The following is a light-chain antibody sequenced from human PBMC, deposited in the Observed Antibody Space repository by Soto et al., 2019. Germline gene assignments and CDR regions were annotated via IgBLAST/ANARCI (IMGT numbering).Light chain of an antibody. CDR2: GAS. J-gene: IGKJ4*01. Sequence: EIVLTQSPGTLSLSPGERVTLSCRASHSVSGSYLAWYQQKPGQAPRLLINGASSRATGIPDRFSGSASGTDFTLTISRLEPEDFAVYYCQQYGSPPSLTFGGGTKVEIK. CDR1: HSVSGSY. V-gene: IGKV3-20*01. CDR3: QQYGSPPSLT.